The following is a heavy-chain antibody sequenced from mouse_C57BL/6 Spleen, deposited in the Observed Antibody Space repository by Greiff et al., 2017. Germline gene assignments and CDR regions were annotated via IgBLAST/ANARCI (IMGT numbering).Heavy chain of an antibody. CDR3: AREGNYDGFAY. CDR1: GYAFSSYW. V-gene: IGHV1-80*01. CDR2: IYPGDGDT. J-gene: IGHJ3*01. D-gene: IGHD2-1*01. Sequence: VKLVESGAELVKPGASVKISCKASGYAFSSYWMNWVKQRPGKGLEWIGQIYPGDGDTNYNGKFKGKATLTADKSSSTAYMQLSSLTSEDSAVYFCAREGNYDGFAYWGQGTLVTVSA.